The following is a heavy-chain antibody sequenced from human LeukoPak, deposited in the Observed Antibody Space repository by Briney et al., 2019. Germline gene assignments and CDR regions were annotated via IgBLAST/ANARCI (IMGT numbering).Heavy chain of an antibody. D-gene: IGHD6-19*01. V-gene: IGHV3-23*01. CDR2: INDRGDTT. CDR1: GFIFSSYS. CDR3: VSGWYFDY. Sequence: GGSLRLPRAASGFIFSSYSMSWVPQAPGKGWEWVSTINDRGDTTYYADSVRGRFTISRDKYKSTLYLQVNSLRAEDTAVYYCVSGWYFDYWGQGTLVTVSS. J-gene: IGHJ4*02.